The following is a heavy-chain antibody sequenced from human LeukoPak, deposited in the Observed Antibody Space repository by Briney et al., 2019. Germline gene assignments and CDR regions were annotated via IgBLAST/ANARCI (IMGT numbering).Heavy chain of an antibody. Sequence: SETLSLTCTVSGYSISSGYYWGWIRQPPGKGLEWIGYIYYSGSTYYNPSLKSRVTISVDTSKNQFSLKLSSVTAADTAVYYCARDWRGVNAFDIWGQGTMVTVSS. CDR3: ARDWRGVNAFDI. J-gene: IGHJ3*02. CDR2: IYYSGST. D-gene: IGHD3-10*01. CDR1: GYSISSGYY. V-gene: IGHV4-38-2*02.